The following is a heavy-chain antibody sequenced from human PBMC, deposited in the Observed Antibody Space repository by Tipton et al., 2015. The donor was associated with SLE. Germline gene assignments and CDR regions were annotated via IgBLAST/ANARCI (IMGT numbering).Heavy chain of an antibody. Sequence: GSLRLSCAASGFTFSEYAMAWVRQAPGKGLEWVSAISGSGSDTHFTDSVRGRFTISGDNSKNTLFLQMHSLRVEDTAVYFCAKVGHQWLVQWFDSWGQGALVTVSS. V-gene: IGHV3-23*01. CDR3: AKVGHQWLVQWFDS. J-gene: IGHJ5*01. D-gene: IGHD6-19*01. CDR1: GFTFSEYA. CDR2: ISGSGSDT.